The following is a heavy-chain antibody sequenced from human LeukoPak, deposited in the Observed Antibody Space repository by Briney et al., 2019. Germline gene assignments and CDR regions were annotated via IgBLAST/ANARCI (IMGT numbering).Heavy chain of an antibody. D-gene: IGHD1-26*01. CDR2: IYTSGST. Sequence: SETLSLTCTVSGGSISSYYWSWIRQPAGKGLEWIGRIYTSGSTNYNPSLKSRVTMSVDTSKNQFSLKLSSVTAADTAVYYCARDLVVISSGSLGFDYWGQGTPVTVSS. V-gene: IGHV4-4*07. J-gene: IGHJ4*02. CDR3: ARDLVVISSGSLGFDY. CDR1: GGSISSYY.